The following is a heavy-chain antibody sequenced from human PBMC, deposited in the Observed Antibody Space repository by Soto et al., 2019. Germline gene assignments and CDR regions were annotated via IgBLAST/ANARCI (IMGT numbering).Heavy chain of an antibody. D-gene: IGHD4-17*01. J-gene: IGHJ6*02. CDR3: ARGPDYGDLYYYYGMDV. CDR1: DRSNRRYY. Sequence: NPFATVFLPCTVSDRSNRRYYWRWIRQPPGKGLEWIGYIYYTGTTCYNPSLKSRVTVSVDTSNNQFSLSVRSVTAADTAVYYCARGPDYGDLYYYYGMDVWGQGVTVTVSS. CDR2: IYYTGTT. V-gene: IGHV4-59*01.